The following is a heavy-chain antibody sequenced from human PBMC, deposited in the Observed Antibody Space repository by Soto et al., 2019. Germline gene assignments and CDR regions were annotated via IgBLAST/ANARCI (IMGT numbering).Heavy chain of an antibody. CDR1: GFTFSSYS. CDR2: ISSSSSYI. CDR3: AREGVTHEEAFDI. V-gene: IGHV3-21*01. Sequence: GGSLRLSCAASGFTFSSYSMNWVRQAPGKGLEWVSSISSSSSYIYYADSVKGRFTISRDNAKNSLYLQMNSLRAEDTAVYYCAREGVTHEEAFDIWGQGTMVTVSS. J-gene: IGHJ3*02. D-gene: IGHD4-4*01.